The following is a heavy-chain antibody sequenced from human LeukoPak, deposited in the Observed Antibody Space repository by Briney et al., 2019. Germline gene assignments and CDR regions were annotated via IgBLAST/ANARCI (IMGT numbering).Heavy chain of an antibody. CDR2: IKQGGSKK. J-gene: IGHJ4*02. D-gene: IGHD5-24*01. V-gene: IGHV3-7*04. CDR3: TRVGYIDEGIDY. Sequence: GGSLRLSCVASGFPFSSYWMTWVRQAPGKGLEWVANIKQGGSKKSYVDSVKGRFTISRDNTKNSLYLQMNSLRAEDTAIYYCTRVGYIDEGIDYWGQGTLVTVSS. CDR1: GFPFSSYW.